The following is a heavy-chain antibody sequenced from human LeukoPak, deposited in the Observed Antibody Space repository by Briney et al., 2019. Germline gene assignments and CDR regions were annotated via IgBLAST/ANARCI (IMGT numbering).Heavy chain of an antibody. Sequence: SSETLSLTCTVSGGSISSYYWSWIRQPAGKGLEWIGRIYTSGSTNYNPSLKSRVTMSVDTSKNQFSLKLSSVTAADTAVYYCARASAKGYDSVWGSYRYNDWFDPWGQGTLVTVSS. CDR1: GGSISSYY. D-gene: IGHD3-16*02. V-gene: IGHV4-4*07. J-gene: IGHJ5*02. CDR2: IYTSGST. CDR3: ARASAKGYDSVWGSYRYNDWFDP.